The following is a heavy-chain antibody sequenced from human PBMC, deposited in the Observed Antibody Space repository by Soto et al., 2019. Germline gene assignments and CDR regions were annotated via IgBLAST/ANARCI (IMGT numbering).Heavy chain of an antibody. V-gene: IGHV1-69*01. CDR2: IIPRFGTT. Sequence: QVQLVQSGAEVKKPGSSVRVSCKASGDTFSRYTVNWVRQAPRQGLEWMGGIIPRFGTTNFAPTLQGRVTITADESTNTVYMELSSLKSEDTALYCCARGRGLYNSGRSQPDYWSQGTLVTVSS. J-gene: IGHJ4*02. CDR3: ARGRGLYNSGRSQPDY. D-gene: IGHD1-1*01. CDR1: GDTFSRYT.